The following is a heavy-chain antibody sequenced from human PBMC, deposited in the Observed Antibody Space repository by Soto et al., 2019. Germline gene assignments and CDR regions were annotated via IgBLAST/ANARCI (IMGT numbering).Heavy chain of an antibody. V-gene: IGHV3-23*01. D-gene: IGHD3-10*01. CDR1: GFTFSSYA. CDR2: ISGSGGST. Sequence: PGGSLRLSCAASGFTFSSYAMSWVRQAPGKGLEWVSAISGSGGSTYYADSVKGRFTISRDNSKNTLYLQMNSLRAEDTAVYYCAKAPGSGSYYLSPDAFDIWGQGTMVTVSS. J-gene: IGHJ3*02. CDR3: AKAPGSGSYYLSPDAFDI.